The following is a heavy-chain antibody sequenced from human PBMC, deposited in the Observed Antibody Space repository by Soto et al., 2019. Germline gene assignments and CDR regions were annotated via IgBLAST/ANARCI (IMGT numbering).Heavy chain of an antibody. J-gene: IGHJ4*02. CDR2: INPNGGST. CDR1: GYIFTNYY. V-gene: IGHV1-46*01. Sequence: QVRLVQSGAEVKKPGASVKVSCKASGYIFTNYYIHWVRQAPGQGLEWMAIINPNGGSTNCAQEFQGRFTLTRDTSTSTVYMNLSSLTSEDTAVYYCARGLYSGDKWGQGTQVTVSS. CDR3: ARGLYSGDK. D-gene: IGHD2-21*01.